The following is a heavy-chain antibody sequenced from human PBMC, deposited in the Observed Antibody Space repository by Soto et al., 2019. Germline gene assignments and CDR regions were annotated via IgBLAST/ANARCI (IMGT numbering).Heavy chain of an antibody. Sequence: EVQLLESGGGLVQPGGSLRLSCAASGFTFSSYAMRWVRQAPVKGLEWVSAISGSGGSTYYADSVKGRVTISRDNSKNTLYLQMNSLRAEDTAVYYCARRGSGRYYDYWGQGTLVTVSS. CDR2: ISGSGGST. V-gene: IGHV3-23*01. J-gene: IGHJ4*02. CDR3: ARRGSGRYYDY. D-gene: IGHD6-19*01. CDR1: GFTFSSYA.